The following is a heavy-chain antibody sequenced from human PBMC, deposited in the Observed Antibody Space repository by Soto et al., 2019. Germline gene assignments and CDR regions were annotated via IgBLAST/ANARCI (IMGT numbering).Heavy chain of an antibody. D-gene: IGHD3-3*01. CDR2: INAGNGNT. J-gene: IGHJ6*02. V-gene: IGHV1-3*01. CDR1: GYTFTSYA. Sequence: ASVKVSCKASGYTFTSYAMHWVRQAPGQRLELMGWINAGNGNTKYSQKFQGRVTITRDTSAITAYMELSSLRSEDTAVYYCARLRITIFGVARYGMDVWGQGTTVTVSS. CDR3: ARLRITIFGVARYGMDV.